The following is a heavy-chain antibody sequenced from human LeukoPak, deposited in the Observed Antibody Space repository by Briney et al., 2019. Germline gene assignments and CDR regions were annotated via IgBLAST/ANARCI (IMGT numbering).Heavy chain of an antibody. J-gene: IGHJ4*02. D-gene: IGHD3-10*01. Sequence: SETLSLTCTVSGGSISSYYWSWIRQPPGKGLEWIGYIYYSGSTNYNPSLKSRVTISVDTSKNQFSLKLSSVTAADTAVYYCASLRGFGEYFDHWGQGTLVTVSS. CDR1: GGSISSYY. CDR2: IYYSGST. CDR3: ASLRGFGEYFDH. V-gene: IGHV4-59*01.